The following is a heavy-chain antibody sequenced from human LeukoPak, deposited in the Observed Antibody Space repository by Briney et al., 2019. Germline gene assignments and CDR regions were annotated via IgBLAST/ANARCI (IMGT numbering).Heavy chain of an antibody. J-gene: IGHJ4*02. CDR1: GVTFSTYA. V-gene: IGHV3-30*03. Sequence: GGSLRLSCEVSGVTFSTYAMHWVRQAPGKGLEWVAVISYDGANEYYADSVTGRFTVSRDNSESTLYLQMDSLRPEDTAVYYCARDPIPGSGYYSPFDYWGQGTLVTVSS. CDR3: ARDPIPGSGYYSPFDY. D-gene: IGHD3-22*01. CDR2: ISYDGANE.